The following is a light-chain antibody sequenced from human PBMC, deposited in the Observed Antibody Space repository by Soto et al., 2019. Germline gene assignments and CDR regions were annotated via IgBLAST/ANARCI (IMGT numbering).Light chain of an antibody. CDR3: QKYNSAPWT. CDR1: QGISNY. Sequence: DIQMTQSPSSLSASVGDRVTITCRASQGISNYLAWYQQKPGKVPKLLIYAASTLQSGVPSRFRGSGSGTDFTLTISSLQPKDGPTYYGQKYNSAPWTLGQRTKVEIK. CDR2: AAS. V-gene: IGKV1-27*01. J-gene: IGKJ1*01.